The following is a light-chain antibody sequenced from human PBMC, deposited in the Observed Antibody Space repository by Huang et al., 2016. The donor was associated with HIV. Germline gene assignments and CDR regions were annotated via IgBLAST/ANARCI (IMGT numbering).Light chain of an antibody. CDR1: QGIGNS. V-gene: IGKV1-NL1*01. Sequence: DIQMTQSPSSLSASVGDRVTITCRATQGIGNSFAWYQQKPGKAPRLLLYATSRLESGVPSRFSGSGSGTHYTLTINTLQPEDIGSYYCQQYHTIPWTFGQGTKVEVK. CDR3: QQYHTIPWT. J-gene: IGKJ1*01. CDR2: ATS.